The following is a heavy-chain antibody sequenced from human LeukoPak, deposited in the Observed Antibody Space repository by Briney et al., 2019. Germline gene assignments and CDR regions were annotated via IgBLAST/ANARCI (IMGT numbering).Heavy chain of an antibody. Sequence: PSETLSLTCAVSGYSINNAHYWAWIQPPPGKGLEWIGNISHSAIASYNPSLKRRVTISLDTYNNHFALDLRSVTAADTAVYFCARASVEHSIVAGDYFDYWGQGTLVSVSS. CDR1: GYSINNAHY. CDR3: ARASVEHSIVAGDYFDY. D-gene: IGHD2-15*01. V-gene: IGHV4-38-2*01. J-gene: IGHJ4*02. CDR2: ISHSAIA.